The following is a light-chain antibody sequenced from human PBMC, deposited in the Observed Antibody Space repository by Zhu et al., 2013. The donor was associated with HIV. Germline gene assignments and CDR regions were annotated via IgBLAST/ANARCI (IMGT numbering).Light chain of an antibody. J-gene: IGKJ1*01. CDR2: GAS. Sequence: EVVMTQSPATLSVSPGERATLSCRASHSLRDNLAWYQQKPGQAPRLLIYGASTRATGIPARFSGSGSGTEFTLTISRLEPEDFAVYYCQQYGSSPRTFGQGTKVEIK. CDR3: QQYGSSPRT. V-gene: IGKV3-15*01. CDR1: HSLRDN.